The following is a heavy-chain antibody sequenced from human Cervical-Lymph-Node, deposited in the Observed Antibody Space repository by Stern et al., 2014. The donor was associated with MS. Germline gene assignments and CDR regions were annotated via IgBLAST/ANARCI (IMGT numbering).Heavy chain of an antibody. Sequence: VQLVQSGAEVKKPGASVKVSCKASGYTFTGYYMHWVRQAPGQGLEWMGWTNPKSGGQNYAQKFQGWVTMTRDTSISTAYMELSRLRSDDTAVYYCARGTTYYYDSSGYSNDAFDIWGQGTMVTVSS. J-gene: IGHJ3*02. CDR3: ARGTTYYYDSSGYSNDAFDI. D-gene: IGHD3-22*01. CDR1: GYTFTGYY. V-gene: IGHV1-2*04. CDR2: TNPKSGGQ.